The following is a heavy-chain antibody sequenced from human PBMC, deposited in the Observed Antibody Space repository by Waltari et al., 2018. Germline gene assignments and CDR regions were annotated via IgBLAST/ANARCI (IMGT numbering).Heavy chain of an antibody. V-gene: IGHV4-38-2*01. Sequence: QMQLQESGPGLVKPAETLSLTCAVSGYSISSGYHWGWSRQPPGKGLEWIGSIYHSGSTYYNPSLKSRVTISVDTSKNQFSLKLSSVTAADTAVYYCASGMIVVVIAYWGQGTLVTVSS. CDR1: GYSISSGYH. CDR2: IYHSGST. J-gene: IGHJ4*02. D-gene: IGHD3-22*01. CDR3: ASGMIVVVIAY.